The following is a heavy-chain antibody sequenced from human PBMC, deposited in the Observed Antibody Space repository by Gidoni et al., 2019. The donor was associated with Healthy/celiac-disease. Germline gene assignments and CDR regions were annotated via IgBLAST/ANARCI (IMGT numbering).Heavy chain of an antibody. D-gene: IGHD3-16*02. Sequence: QVQLVQSGAEVKKPGASVKVSCKASGYTFTSYGISWVRQAPGQGLEWMGWISAYNGNTNYAQKLQGRVTMTTDTSTSTAYMELRSLRSDDTAVYYCARAELMITFGGVITTGWFDPWGQGTLVTVSS. CDR1: GYTFTSYG. CDR2: ISAYNGNT. CDR3: ARAELMITFGGVITTGWFDP. J-gene: IGHJ5*02. V-gene: IGHV1-18*04.